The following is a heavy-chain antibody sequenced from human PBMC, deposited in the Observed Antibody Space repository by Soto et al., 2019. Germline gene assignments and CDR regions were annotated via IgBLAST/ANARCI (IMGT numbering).Heavy chain of an antibody. CDR1: GASINSGDDY. J-gene: IGHJ5*02. CDR2: IYHTGST. CDR3: TILGITLARGLQIPNWFDP. V-gene: IGHV4-30-4*01. D-gene: IGHD3-10*01. Sequence: QVQLHESGPGLVTPSQTLSLTCTVSGASINSGDDYWSWVRQSPGKGLEWIGYIYHTGSTYYNPSSKSRTNISLDTYKNQFSLKLTSVTAADTALYYCTILGITLARGLQIPNWFDPWGQGTLVTVSS.